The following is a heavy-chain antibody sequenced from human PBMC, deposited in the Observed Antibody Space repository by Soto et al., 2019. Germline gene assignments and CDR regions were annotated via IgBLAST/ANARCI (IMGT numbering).Heavy chain of an antibody. V-gene: IGHV3-15*07. Sequence: PAGSLGLSCASSGVTLSNSWVNWFCQAPGKGLEWVGRIKSKTDGGTTDYAAPVKGRFTISRDDSKNTLYLQMNSLKTEDTAVYYCTTDGSSSWYADYYYYYGMDVWGQGTTVTVSS. D-gene: IGHD6-13*01. J-gene: IGHJ6*02. CDR3: TTDGSSSWYADYYYYYGMDV. CDR1: GVTLSNSW. CDR2: IKSKTDGGTT.